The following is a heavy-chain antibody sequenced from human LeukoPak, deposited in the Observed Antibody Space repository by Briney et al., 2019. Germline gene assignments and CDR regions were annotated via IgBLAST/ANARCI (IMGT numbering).Heavy chain of an antibody. D-gene: IGHD6-13*01. J-gene: IGHJ4*02. CDR2: INPSGGST. CDR1: GCTFTNHY. CDR3: ARVGQGSSFYSVAYYDY. V-gene: IGHV1-46*01. Sequence: GASVKVSCKASGCTFTNHYMHWVRQAPGQGLEWMGIINPSGGSTSYAQKFQGRVTMTRDTSTSTVYMELSSLRSEDTAVYYCARVGQGSSFYSVAYYDYWGQGTLVTVSS.